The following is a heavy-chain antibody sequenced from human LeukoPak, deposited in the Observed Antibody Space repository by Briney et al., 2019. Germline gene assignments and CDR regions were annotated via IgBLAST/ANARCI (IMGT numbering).Heavy chain of an antibody. D-gene: IGHD2-2*01. CDR1: GGTFSSYA. CDR3: ARGGDGVVVPAAISAFDI. J-gene: IGHJ3*02. CDR2: IIPIFGTA. V-gene: IGHV1-69*13. Sequence: SVKVSCKASGGTFSSYAISWVRQAPGQGLEWMGGIIPIFGTANYAQKFQGRVTITADESTSTAYMELGSLRSEDTAVYYCARGGDGVVVPAAISAFDIWGQGTMVTVSS.